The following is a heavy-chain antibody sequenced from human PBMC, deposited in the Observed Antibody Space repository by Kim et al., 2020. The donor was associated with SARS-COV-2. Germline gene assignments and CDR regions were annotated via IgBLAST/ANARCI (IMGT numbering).Heavy chain of an antibody. V-gene: IGHV3-48*02. CDR2: ITKSSTSI. CDR3: VRDRMGGAFDI. D-gene: IGHD3-16*01. CDR1: GFTFSSYD. Sequence: GGSLRLSCATSGFTFSSYDMNWVRQAPGKGLEWLSFITKSSTSIHYEDSVRGRFTTSRDDAEKSLYLQMNSLRDEDTAVYYCVRDRMGGAFDIWGQGTVVTVSS. J-gene: IGHJ3*02.